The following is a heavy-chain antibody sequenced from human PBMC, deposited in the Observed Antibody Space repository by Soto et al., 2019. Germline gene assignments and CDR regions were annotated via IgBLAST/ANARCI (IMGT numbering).Heavy chain of an antibody. V-gene: IGHV4-4*07. CDR2: IYRSGST. J-gene: IGHJ4*02. Sequence: QVQLQGSGPGLVRPSGTLFLTCSVSGASVTDYSWTWIRQSAGRGLEWIGLIYRSGSTTYNPSLESRVTMSLDTSKTQFSLRLTSVTAAETAVYYCARVFYTDSGGYPRPIFDSWSQGTLVTVSS. CDR1: GASVTDYS. D-gene: IGHD3-22*01. CDR3: ARVFYTDSGGYPRPIFDS.